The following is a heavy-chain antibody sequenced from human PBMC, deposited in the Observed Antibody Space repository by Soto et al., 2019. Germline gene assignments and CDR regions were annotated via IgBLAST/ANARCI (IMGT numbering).Heavy chain of an antibody. V-gene: IGHV1-46*01. CDR1: GYTFTSYY. D-gene: IGHD2-21*02. CDR2: INPSGGST. Sequence: ASVKVSCKASGYTFTSYYIHWVRRARGQGLEWMGIINPSGGSTNYAQKFQGRVTMTRDTSTSTVYMELTSLRSEDTAMFYCARGGSMVVMTDGFDFWGQGTLVTVSS. J-gene: IGHJ4*02. CDR3: ARGGSMVVMTDGFDF.